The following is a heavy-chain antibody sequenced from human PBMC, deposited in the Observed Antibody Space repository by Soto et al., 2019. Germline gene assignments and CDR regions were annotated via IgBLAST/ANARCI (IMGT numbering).Heavy chain of an antibody. J-gene: IGHJ3*02. D-gene: IGHD3-10*01. CDR1: NASISSRKW. Sequence: QVQLQESGPGLVKPSGTLSLTCTVCNASISSRKWWTWVRQTPGKGLEGIGELYHSGNINHNPSLQSRVTMAVDKSNNQFALKMTSVTAADTAVYYCASKFGELLADAFDIWGQGTVVTVSS. V-gene: IGHV4-4*02. CDR3: ASKFGELLADAFDI. CDR2: LYHSGNI.